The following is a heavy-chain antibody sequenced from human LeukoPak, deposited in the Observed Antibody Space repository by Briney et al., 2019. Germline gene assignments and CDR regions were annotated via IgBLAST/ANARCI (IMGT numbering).Heavy chain of an antibody. CDR1: GGSISSNSNY. CDR3: ARSERYSSGWYLYFDY. V-gene: IGHV4-39*01. Sequence: SETLSLTCTVSGGSISSNSNYWAWIRQPPGRGLEWIGSISYGGSTYYSPSLESRVTISVDTSKNQFSLKLSSVTAADTAVYYCARSERYSSGWYLYFDYWGQGTLVTVSS. CDR2: ISYGGST. J-gene: IGHJ4*02. D-gene: IGHD6-19*01.